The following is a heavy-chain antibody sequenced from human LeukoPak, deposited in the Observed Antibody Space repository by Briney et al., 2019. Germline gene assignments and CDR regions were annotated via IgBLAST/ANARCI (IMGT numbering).Heavy chain of an antibody. Sequence: ASVKVSCKASGYTFTGYYMHWVRQAPGQGLERMGWINPNSGGTNYAQKFQGRVTMTRDTSISTAYMELSRLRSDDTAVYYCATSWDYYYYGMDVWGQGTTVTVSS. CDR2: INPNSGGT. V-gene: IGHV1-2*02. CDR1: GYTFTGYY. CDR3: ATSWDYYYYGMDV. J-gene: IGHJ6*02. D-gene: IGHD7-27*01.